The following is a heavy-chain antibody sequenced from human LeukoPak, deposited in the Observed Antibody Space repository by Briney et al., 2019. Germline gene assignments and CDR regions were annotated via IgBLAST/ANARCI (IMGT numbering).Heavy chain of an antibody. J-gene: IGHJ3*01. CDR3: ARDLRTIAVTGIGVFDV. D-gene: IGHD6-19*01. CDR2: ISGYNGNT. V-gene: IGHV1-18*01. Sequence: ASVNVSCKASGYTFTNYGISWVRQAPGQGLEWMGWISGYNGNTNYAQKFQGRITMTRDISTSTVYMELNSLRFEDTAVYYCARDLRTIAVTGIGVFDVWGQGTKVTVSS. CDR1: GYTFTNYG.